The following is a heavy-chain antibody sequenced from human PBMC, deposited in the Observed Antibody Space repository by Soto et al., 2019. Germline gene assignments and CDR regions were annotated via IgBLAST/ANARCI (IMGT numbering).Heavy chain of an antibody. V-gene: IGHV3-23*01. CDR3: AKLAPELSTSTRYFDT. CDR1: GFIFRIYD. CDR2: ISPTGGTT. J-gene: IGHJ4*03. Sequence: WGSLRLSCATSGFIFRIYDMSWVRQAPGKGLEWVSGISPTGGTTYYADSVKGRFTISRDNSGHTLFLTLKSLRVVDTAIYYCAKLAPELSTSTRYFDTWGQGALVTVSS. D-gene: IGHD1-7*01.